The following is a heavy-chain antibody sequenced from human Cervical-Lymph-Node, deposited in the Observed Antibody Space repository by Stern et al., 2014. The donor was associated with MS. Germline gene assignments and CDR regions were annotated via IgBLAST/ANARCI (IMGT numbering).Heavy chain of an antibody. CDR1: GYTFSNYA. CDR2: INACYGNT. V-gene: IGHV1-3*01. D-gene: IGHD3-22*01. J-gene: IGHJ6*02. CDR3: ARDRLEKQHSTDSNEYKYSYYEIEV. Sequence: QVQLVQSGAEVKKPGASVRVSCKTSGYTFSNYAMHWVRQAPGQRLEWMGWINACYGNTKYSQMFQGRVTITRDTSARQAYMELSSLRAAVTAVCQRARDRLEKQHSTDSNEYKYSYYEIEVWGQGTTVTVSS.